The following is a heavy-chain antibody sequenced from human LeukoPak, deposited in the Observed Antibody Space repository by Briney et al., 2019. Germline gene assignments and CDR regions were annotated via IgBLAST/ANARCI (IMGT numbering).Heavy chain of an antibody. CDR1: GFTFSRHD. CDR2: VSYDGSNK. V-gene: IGHV3-30*18. J-gene: IGHJ3*02. CDR3: AKGVSSSWSNDAFDI. Sequence: GGSLRLSCVASGFTFSRHDMNWVRQAPGKGLEWVAVVSYDGSNKYYADSVKGRFTISRDNSKNTLYLQMNSLRTEDTAVYYCAKGVSSSWSNDAFDIWGQGTMVTVSS. D-gene: IGHD6-13*01.